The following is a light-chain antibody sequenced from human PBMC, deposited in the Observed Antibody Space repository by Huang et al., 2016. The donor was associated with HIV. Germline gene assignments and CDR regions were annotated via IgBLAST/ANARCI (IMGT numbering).Light chain of an antibody. Sequence: DIQMTQSPSSLSASVGDRVTITCRASQGISNSLAWYQQKPGKAPKLLLYDASKLESGVPFRFSGSRSGTNYTLTISSLQPEDSATYYCQQYYAIRAFGQGTKVEVK. CDR3: QQYYAIRA. CDR2: DAS. V-gene: IGKV1-NL1*01. CDR1: QGISNS. J-gene: IGKJ1*01.